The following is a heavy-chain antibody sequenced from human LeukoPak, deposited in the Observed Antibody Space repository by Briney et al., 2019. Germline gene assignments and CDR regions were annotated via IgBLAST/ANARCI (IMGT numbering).Heavy chain of an antibody. J-gene: IGHJ4*02. V-gene: IGHV3-9*01. CDR1: GFTFDDYA. CDR3: AKGGFGELLSPFDY. D-gene: IGHD3-10*01. CDR2: ISWNSGSI. Sequence: GGSLRLSCAASGFTFDDYAMHWVRQAPGKGLEWVSGISWNSGSIGYADSVKGRFTISRDNAKNSLYLQMNSLRAEDTALYYCAKGGFGELLSPFDYWGQGTLVTVSS.